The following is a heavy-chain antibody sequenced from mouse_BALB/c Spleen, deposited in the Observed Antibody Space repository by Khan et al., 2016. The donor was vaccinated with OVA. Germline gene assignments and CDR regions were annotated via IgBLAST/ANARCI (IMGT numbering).Heavy chain of an antibody. J-gene: IGHJ4*01. CDR1: GFSLTSYG. V-gene: IGHV2-6*02. CDR2: IWSDGST. Sequence: QVQLKESGPGLVAPSQSLSITCTVSGFSLTSYGVHWVRQPPGKGLEWLVVIWSDGSTNYNSVLKSRLSISKDNSKSQVFLKMTSLQTDDTAIYYCARWCVGYSSLYAMEYWGEVTSATVTA. D-gene: IGHD2-2*01. CDR3: ARWCVGYSSLYAMEY.